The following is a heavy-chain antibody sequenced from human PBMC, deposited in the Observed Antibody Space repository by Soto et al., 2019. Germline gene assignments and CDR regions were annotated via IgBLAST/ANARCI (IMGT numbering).Heavy chain of an antibody. V-gene: IGHV3-30*18. D-gene: IGHD3-10*01. CDR2: KSHEGSAQ. Sequence: VQLVESGGGVAQPGGSLRLSCAGSGFVFSEYGIDWVRHAPGKGLEWVAVKSHEGSAQYYADSVRGRFTVSIDNAKNMVYLRMNSLRREDTAMYHCAKEGTLRVSRGDDYWGQGKRVIVSS. CDR3: AKEGTLRVSRGDDY. J-gene: IGHJ4*02. CDR1: GFVFSEYG.